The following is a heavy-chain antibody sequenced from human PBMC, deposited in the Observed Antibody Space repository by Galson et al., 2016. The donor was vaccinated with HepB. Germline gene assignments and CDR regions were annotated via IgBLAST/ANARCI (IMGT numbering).Heavy chain of an antibody. CDR2: ISGSGGTT. D-gene: IGHD6-25*01. J-gene: IGHJ1*01. CDR3: AKLYGWYGSGYFQH. Sequence: SLRLSCAASGFMYRNYAMSWVRQAPGKGLEWVSVISGSGGTTFYADSVKGRFSISRDNSQNTLDLQMNSLRAEDTAVYYCAKLYGWYGSGYFQHWGQGTLVTVSS. CDR1: GFMYRNYA. V-gene: IGHV3-23*01.